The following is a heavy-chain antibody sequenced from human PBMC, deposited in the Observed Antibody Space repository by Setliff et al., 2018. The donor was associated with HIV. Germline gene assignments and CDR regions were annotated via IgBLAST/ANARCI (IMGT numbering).Heavy chain of an antibody. CDR2: INPSGGSA. D-gene: IGHD1-26*01. J-gene: IGHJ1*01. Sequence: ASVKVSCKASGYTFTRNQIHWVRQAPGQGLEWMGIINPSGGSAAYAEKFRGGVTMTSDTSTNTVYMELRSLRSEETAVFYCARDHMSVGAWVGATSRGLFQHWGQGTLVTVSS. V-gene: IGHV1-46*01. CDR3: ARDHMSVGAWVGATSRGLFQH. CDR1: GYTFTRNQ.